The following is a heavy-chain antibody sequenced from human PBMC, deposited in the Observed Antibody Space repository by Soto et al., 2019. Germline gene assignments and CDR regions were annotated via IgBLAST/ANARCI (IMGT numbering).Heavy chain of an antibody. V-gene: IGHV4-4*02. J-gene: IGHJ6*03. CDR1: SGSISSSNW. D-gene: IGHD3-16*01. Sequence: QVQLQESGPGLVKPSGTLSLTCAVSSGSISSSNWWSWVRQPPGKGLEWIGEIYHSGSTNYNPSLKSRVTISVDKSKNQFSLKLSSVTAADTAVYYFARVSWGKLDYYYYYMDVWGKGTTVTVSS. CDR3: ARVSWGKLDYYYYYMDV. CDR2: IYHSGST.